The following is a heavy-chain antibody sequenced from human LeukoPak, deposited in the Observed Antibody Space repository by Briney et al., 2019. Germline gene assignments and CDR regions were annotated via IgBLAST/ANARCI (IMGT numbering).Heavy chain of an antibody. V-gene: IGHV1-18*01. D-gene: IGHD3-22*01. J-gene: IGHJ4*02. CDR3: AKDISQRYNYDSSGYYLLFDY. Sequence: ASVKVSCKASGYTFTNYGISWVRQAPGQGLDWMGWISVYNGNTNYAQKFQGSVTMTTATSTSTAYMELWSLRSDDTAVYYCAKDISQRYNYDSSGYYLLFDYWGQGTLVTVSS. CDR2: ISVYNGNT. CDR1: GYTFTNYG.